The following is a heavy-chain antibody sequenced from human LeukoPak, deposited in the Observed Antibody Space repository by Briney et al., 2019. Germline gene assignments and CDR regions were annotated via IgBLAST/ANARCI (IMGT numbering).Heavy chain of an antibody. Sequence: SETLSLTCAVSGYSISTSYYWGWIRQPPGKGLEWIGYIYYSGSTNYNPSLKSRVTISVDTSKNQFSLKLSSVTAADTAVYYCARGGTNYDYWGQGTLVTVSS. J-gene: IGHJ4*02. CDR3: ARGGTNYDY. CDR1: GYSISTSYY. V-gene: IGHV4-59*01. CDR2: IYYSGST. D-gene: IGHD5-24*01.